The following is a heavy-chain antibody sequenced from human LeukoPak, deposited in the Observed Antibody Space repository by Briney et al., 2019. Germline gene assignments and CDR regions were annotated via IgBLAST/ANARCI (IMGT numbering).Heavy chain of an antibody. J-gene: IGHJ5*02. CDR2: IYYSGST. Sequence: PSQTLSLTCTVSGGSTSSGDYYWSWLRQPPGKGLEWLGYIYYSGSTYYNPSLKSRVTISVDTSKNQFSLKLSSVTAADTAVYYCARHNYCSSTSCYSPWGQGTLVTVSS. D-gene: IGHD2-2*01. CDR3: ARHNYCSSTSCYSP. CDR1: GGSTSSGDYY. V-gene: IGHV4-30-4*08.